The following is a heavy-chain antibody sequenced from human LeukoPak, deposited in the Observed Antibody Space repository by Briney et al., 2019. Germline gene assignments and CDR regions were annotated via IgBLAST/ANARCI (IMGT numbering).Heavy chain of an antibody. D-gene: IGHD2-21*02. V-gene: IGHV3-74*01. CDR1: GFTFSSSW. CDR2: IKTDGSTT. J-gene: IGHJ4*02. CDR3: ATSAHIEVGTAPPPDY. Sequence: GGSLRLSCAVSGFTFSSSWMHWVRQAPGKGLVWVSHIKTDGSTTAYADSVKGRFTISRDNAKNTLYLQMNSLRAEDTGVYYCATSAHIEVGTAPPPDYWGQGTLVTVTS.